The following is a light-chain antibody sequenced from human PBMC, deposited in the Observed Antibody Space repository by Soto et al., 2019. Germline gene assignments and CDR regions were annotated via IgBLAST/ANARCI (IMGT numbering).Light chain of an antibody. Sequence: QSVLTQPASVSGSPGQSITISCTGTSSDVGGYNYVSWYQQHPGNAPKLMIYEVNKRPSEVSNRFSGSKSGNTASLTISGLQPEDEADYYCNSYTSRYTFVLGTGTKVTVL. CDR3: NSYTSRYTFV. J-gene: IGLJ1*01. V-gene: IGLV2-14*01. CDR2: EVN. CDR1: SSDVGGYNY.